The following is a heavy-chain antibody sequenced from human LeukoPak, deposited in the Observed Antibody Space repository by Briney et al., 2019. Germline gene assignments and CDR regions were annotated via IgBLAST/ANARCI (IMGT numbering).Heavy chain of an antibody. V-gene: IGHV4-39*07. Sequence: SETLPLTCTVSGGSISSSSYYWGWIRQPPGKGLEWIGSIYYSGSTYYNPSLKSRVTISVDTSKNQFSLKLSSVTAADTAVYYCARIFYYFDYWGQGTLVTVSS. CDR1: GGSISSSSYY. J-gene: IGHJ4*02. D-gene: IGHD2-15*01. CDR2: IYYSGST. CDR3: ARIFYYFDY.